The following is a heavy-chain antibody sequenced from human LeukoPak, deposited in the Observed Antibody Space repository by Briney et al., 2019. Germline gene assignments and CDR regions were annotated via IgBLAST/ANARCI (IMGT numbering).Heavy chain of an antibody. D-gene: IGHD3-22*01. CDR2: VKRKIDGETT. CDR3: TSGGIYYDSSSSYYGSDY. V-gene: IGHV3-15*01. CDR1: GFTISGAW. J-gene: IGHJ4*02. Sequence: GGSLRLSCAASGFTISGAWMTWVRQAPGKGLEWVGRVKRKIDGETTDYAAPVKGRFTISRDDSKNTAYLQMNSLKTEDTAVYYCTSGGIYYDSSSSYYGSDYWGQGTLVTVSS.